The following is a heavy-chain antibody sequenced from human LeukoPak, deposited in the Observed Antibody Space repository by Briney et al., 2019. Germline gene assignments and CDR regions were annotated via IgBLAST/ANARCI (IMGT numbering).Heavy chain of an antibody. Sequence: ASVKVSCKASGYTFTGYYMHWVRQAPGQGLEWMGRINPNSGGTNYAQKFQGRVTMTRDTSIGTAYMELSRLRSDDTAVYYCARDFNSYGTYYYYYGMDVWGQGTTVTVSS. CDR3: ARDFNSYGTYYYYYGMDV. D-gene: IGHD5-18*01. V-gene: IGHV1-2*06. J-gene: IGHJ6*02. CDR2: INPNSGGT. CDR1: GYTFTGYY.